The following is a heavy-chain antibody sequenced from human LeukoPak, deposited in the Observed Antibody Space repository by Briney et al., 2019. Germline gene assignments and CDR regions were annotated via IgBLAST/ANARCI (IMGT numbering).Heavy chain of an antibody. D-gene: IGHD3-10*01. CDR3: AIPPLSGSGSSRPLAGMDV. J-gene: IGHJ6*02. CDR2: ISSTSNYI. V-gene: IGHV3-21*01. Sequence: GGSLRLSCAASGFTFSTYAISWVRQAPGKGLEWVSCISSTSNYIFYADSVRGRFTISRYNSKNTLYLQMNSLRAEDTAVYYCAIPPLSGSGSSRPLAGMDVWGQGTTVTVSS. CDR1: GFTFSTYA.